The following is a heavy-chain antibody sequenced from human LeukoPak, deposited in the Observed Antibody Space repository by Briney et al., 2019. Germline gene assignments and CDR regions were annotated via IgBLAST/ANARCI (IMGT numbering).Heavy chain of an antibody. Sequence: GESLKISCKGSGYSFTSYWIGWVRQMPGKGLEWMGVIYPGDSETRYRPSFQGQVTISADKSISTAYLQWSSLKASVTAMYYCARLLTGATPADYWGQGTLVTVSS. CDR2: IYPGDSET. V-gene: IGHV5-51*01. J-gene: IGHJ4*02. CDR3: ARLLTGATPADY. D-gene: IGHD3-9*01. CDR1: GYSFTSYW.